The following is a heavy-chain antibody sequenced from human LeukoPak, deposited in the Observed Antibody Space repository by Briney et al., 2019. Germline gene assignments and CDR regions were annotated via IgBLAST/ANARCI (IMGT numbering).Heavy chain of an antibody. CDR3: ARDLSGYYFFDY. V-gene: IGHV3-21*01. CDR1: GFTFSNYR. J-gene: IGHJ4*02. D-gene: IGHD3-3*01. CDR2: ISSSSSYI. Sequence: PGGSLRLSCAASGFTFSNYRMNWVRQAPGKGLEWVSSISSSSSYIYYADSVKGRFTISRDNAKNSLYLQMNSLRAEDTAVYYCARDLSGYYFFDYWGQGTLVTVSS.